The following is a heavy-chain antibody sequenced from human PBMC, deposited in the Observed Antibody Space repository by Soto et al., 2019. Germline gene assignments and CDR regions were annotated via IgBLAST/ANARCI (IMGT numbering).Heavy chain of an antibody. V-gene: IGHV1-18*04. CDR1: GYTFTSYG. D-gene: IGHD6-13*01. CDR3: ARDGSGYSSSWYYYDYGMDV. J-gene: IGHJ6*02. Sequence: QVQLVQSGAEVKKPGASVKVSCKASGYTFTSYGISWVRQAPGQGLEWMGWISAYNGNTNYAQKLQGRVTMTTDTATSTAYMELRSLRSDDTAVYYCARDGSGYSSSWYYYDYGMDVWGQGTKVTVSS. CDR2: ISAYNGNT.